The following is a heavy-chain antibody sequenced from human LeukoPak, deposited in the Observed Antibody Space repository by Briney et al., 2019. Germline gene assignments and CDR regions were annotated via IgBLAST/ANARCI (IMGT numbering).Heavy chain of an antibody. D-gene: IGHD6-19*01. V-gene: IGHV3-21*01. CDR3: ARLRAVAANFDY. Sequence: GGSLRLSCAASGFTFSSYSMNWVRQAPEKGLEWVSSISSSSSYIYYADSVKGRFTISRDNAKNSLYLQMNSLRAEDTAVYYCARLRAVAANFDYWAQGTLVTVSS. J-gene: IGHJ4*02. CDR2: ISSSSSYI. CDR1: GFTFSSYS.